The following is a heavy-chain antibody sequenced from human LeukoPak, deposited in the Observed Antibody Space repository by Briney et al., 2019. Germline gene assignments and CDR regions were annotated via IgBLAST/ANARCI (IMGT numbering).Heavy chain of an antibody. CDR3: ASDGIAVDRGIGYFDY. V-gene: IGHV3-74*01. Sequence: GGSLRLSCAASGFTFSPSWMHWVRQAPGMGLEWVSRSNGDGTDTIYADSVKGRFTISRDNAKNTLYLQMNSLRAEDTALYYCASDGIAVDRGIGYFDYWGQGTLVTVSS. J-gene: IGHJ4*02. CDR1: GFTFSPSW. D-gene: IGHD6-13*01. CDR2: SNGDGTDT.